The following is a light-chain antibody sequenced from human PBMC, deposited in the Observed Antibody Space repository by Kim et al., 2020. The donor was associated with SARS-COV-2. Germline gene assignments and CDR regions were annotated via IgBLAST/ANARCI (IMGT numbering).Light chain of an antibody. V-gene: IGLV3-19*01. J-gene: IGLJ1*01. CDR1: SLRSYY. CDR2: GKN. Sequence: SSELTQDPAVSVALGQTVSITCQGDSLRSYYASWYQQKPGQAPVLVIYGKNNRPSGIPDRFSGSSSGNTASLTITGAQAEDEADYYCNSRDSSGNPYVFG. CDR3: NSRDSSGNPYV.